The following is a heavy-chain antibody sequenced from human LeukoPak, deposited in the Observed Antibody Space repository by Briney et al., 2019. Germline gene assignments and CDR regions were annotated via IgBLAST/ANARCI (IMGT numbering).Heavy chain of an antibody. CDR1: GFTFSSYS. Sequence: AGGSLRLSCAASGFTFSSYSMNWVRQAPGKGLEWVSSISSSSSYIYYADSVKGRFTISRDNAKNSLYLQMNSLGAEDTAVYYCATDRRRYYYDSSGYYSPYFDYWGQGTLVTVSS. CDR2: ISSSSSYI. CDR3: ATDRRRYYYDSSGYYSPYFDY. J-gene: IGHJ4*02. V-gene: IGHV3-21*01. D-gene: IGHD3-22*01.